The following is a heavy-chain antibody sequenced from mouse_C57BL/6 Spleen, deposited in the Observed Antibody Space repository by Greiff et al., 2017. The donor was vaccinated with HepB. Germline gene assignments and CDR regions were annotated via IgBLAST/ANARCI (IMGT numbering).Heavy chain of an antibody. J-gene: IGHJ4*01. CDR1: GFSLTSYA. CDR3: ARDYYGSRPYAMDY. V-gene: IGHV2-9-1*01. D-gene: IGHD1-1*01. CDR2: IWTGGGT. Sequence: VQLQESGPGLVAPSQSLSITCTVSGFSLTSYAISWVRQPPGKGLEWLGVIWTGGGTNYNSALKSRLSISKDNSKSQVFLKMNSLQTDDTARYYCARDYYGSRPYAMDYWGQGTSVTVSS.